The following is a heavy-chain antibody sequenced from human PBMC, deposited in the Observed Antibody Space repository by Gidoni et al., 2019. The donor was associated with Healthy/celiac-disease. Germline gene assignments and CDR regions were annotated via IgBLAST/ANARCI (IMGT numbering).Heavy chain of an antibody. Sequence: QVQLQESGPGLVKPSQTLSLTCTVSGGSISSGRYYWSWIRQPAGQGLEWIGRIYTSGSTNYNPSLKSRVTISVDTSKNQFSLKLSSVTAADTAVYYCARERGSGWSYYYYGMDVWGQGTTVTVSS. CDR2: IYTSGST. D-gene: IGHD6-19*01. J-gene: IGHJ6*02. CDR3: ARERGSGWSYYYYGMDV. CDR1: GGSISSGRYY. V-gene: IGHV4-61*02.